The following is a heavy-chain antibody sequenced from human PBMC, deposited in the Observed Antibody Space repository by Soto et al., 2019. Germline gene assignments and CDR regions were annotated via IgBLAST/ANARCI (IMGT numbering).Heavy chain of an antibody. D-gene: IGHD2-2*01. J-gene: IGHJ4*02. CDR3: ARGIGYCSSINCYSSRRLRFDS. CDR1: GGSFSGYC. CDR2: VNHSGTT. V-gene: IGHV4-34*01. Sequence: SETLSLTCAVYGGSFSGYCWTWIRQSPEKGLEWIGEVNHSGTTYYNPSLKTRVTISVHTPKNQFSLRMSSVTAADTAVYYCARGIGYCSSINCYSSRRLRFDSWGQGTLVTVSS.